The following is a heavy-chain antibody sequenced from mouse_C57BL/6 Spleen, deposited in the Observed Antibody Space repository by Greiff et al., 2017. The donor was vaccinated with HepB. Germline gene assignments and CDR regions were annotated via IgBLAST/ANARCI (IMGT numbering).Heavy chain of an antibody. CDR3: TTVSSYSHFDY. CDR2: IDPENGDT. J-gene: IGHJ2*01. V-gene: IGHV14-4*01. CDR1: GFNIKDDY. D-gene: IGHD1-1*01. Sequence: EVQLKQSGAELVRPGASVKLSCTASGFNIKDDYMHWVKQRPEQGLEWIGWIDPENGDTEYASKFQGKATITADTSSNTAYLQLSSLTSEDTAVYYCTTVSSYSHFDYWGQGTTLTVSS.